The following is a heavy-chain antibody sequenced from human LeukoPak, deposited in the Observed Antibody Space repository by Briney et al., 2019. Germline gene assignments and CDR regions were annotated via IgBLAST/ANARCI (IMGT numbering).Heavy chain of an antibody. CDR1: GFTFSSYT. CDR2: ISSGSSYI. V-gene: IGHV3-21*04. D-gene: IGHD6-19*01. CDR3: AKASPVAGTGTCFAP. Sequence: PGGSLRLSCAASGFTFSSYTMNWVRQAPGKGLEWVSSISSGSSYIYYADSVKGRFTISRDNSKNTLYLQMNSLRAEDTAVYYCAKASPVAGTGTCFAPGARGTL. J-gene: IGHJ5*02.